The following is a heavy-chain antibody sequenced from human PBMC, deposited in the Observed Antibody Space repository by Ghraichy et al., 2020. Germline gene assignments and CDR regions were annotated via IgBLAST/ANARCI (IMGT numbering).Heavy chain of an antibody. Sequence: TLSLTCTVSGGSISSYSWSWIRQPPGKGLEWIGYIYYSGSTNYNPSLKSRVTISVDTSKNQFSLKLSSVTAADTAVYYCARDRGQFPSYYFDYCGQGTLVTVSS. V-gene: IGHV4-59*01. CDR2: IYYSGST. D-gene: IGHD6-19*01. CDR3: ARDRGQFPSYYFDY. J-gene: IGHJ4*02. CDR1: GGSISSYS.